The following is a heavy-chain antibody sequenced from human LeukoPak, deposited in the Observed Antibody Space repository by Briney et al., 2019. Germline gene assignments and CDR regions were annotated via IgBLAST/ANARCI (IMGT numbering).Heavy chain of an antibody. V-gene: IGHV4-4*07. CDR1: GGSTSDYY. CDR3: ARGGTLFTYFDS. Sequence: SSETLSLTCSVSGGSTSDYYWNWIRQPAGQGLEWLGRIYYTGNTAYNPSLESRLTMSLDTAKNQFSLKVTSVTAADTAVYYCARGGTLFTYFDSWGQATLVTVSS. D-gene: IGHD3-10*02. J-gene: IGHJ4*02. CDR2: IYYTGNT.